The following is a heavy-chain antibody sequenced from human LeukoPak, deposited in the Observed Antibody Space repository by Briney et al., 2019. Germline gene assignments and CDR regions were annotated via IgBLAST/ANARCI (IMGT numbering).Heavy chain of an antibody. CDR2: IRQDGSEK. V-gene: IGHV3-7*03. J-gene: IGHJ6*02. D-gene: IGHD3-16*01. CDR1: GLTFSSYW. CDR3: ARGGGLDV. Sequence: GGSLRLSCAASGLTFSSYWMSWVRQAPGTGLEWVASIRQDGSEKYYVDSVKGRFTISRDNPKNLLYLQMSNLRAEDTAVYFCARGGGLDVWGQGATVTVSS.